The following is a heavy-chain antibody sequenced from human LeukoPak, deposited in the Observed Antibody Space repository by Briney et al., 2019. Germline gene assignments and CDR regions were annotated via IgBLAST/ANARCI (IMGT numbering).Heavy chain of an antibody. CDR1: GGSISSSSYY. Sequence: SETLSLTCTVPGGSISSSSYYWGWIRQPPGKGLEWIGSIYYSGSTYYNPSLKSRVTISVDTSKNQFSLKLSSVTAADTAVYYCARPENDYYYMDVWGKGTTVTVSS. D-gene: IGHD1-14*01. CDR2: IYYSGST. J-gene: IGHJ6*03. V-gene: IGHV4-39*01. CDR3: ARPENDYYYMDV.